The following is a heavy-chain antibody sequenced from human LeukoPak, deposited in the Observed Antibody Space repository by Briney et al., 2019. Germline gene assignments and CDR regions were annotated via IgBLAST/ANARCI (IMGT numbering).Heavy chain of an antibody. Sequence: GGSLRLSCAASGFTFSSYSMNWGRQAPGKGLEWVSYITTSSSTIYYADSVKGRFTISRDNAENSLYLQMNGLRAEDTAVYYCASSKRRCSSTSCYPNWFDPWGQGTLVTVSS. CDR3: ASSKRRCSSTSCYPNWFDP. D-gene: IGHD2-2*01. J-gene: IGHJ5*02. CDR2: ITTSSSTI. V-gene: IGHV3-48*04. CDR1: GFTFSSYS.